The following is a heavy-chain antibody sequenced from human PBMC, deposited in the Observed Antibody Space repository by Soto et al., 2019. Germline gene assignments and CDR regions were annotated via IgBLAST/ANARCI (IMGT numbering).Heavy chain of an antibody. CDR2: ISSSSSTI. D-gene: IGHD5-18*01. Sequence: EVQLVESGGGLVQPGGSLRLSCAASGFTFSSYSMNWVRQAPGKGLEWVSYISSSSSTIYYADSVKGRFTISRDNAKNSLYLQMNSLRDEDTAVYYCARDPSHTAMDYDFDYWGQGTLVTVSS. J-gene: IGHJ4*02. CDR3: ARDPSHTAMDYDFDY. V-gene: IGHV3-48*02. CDR1: GFTFSSYS.